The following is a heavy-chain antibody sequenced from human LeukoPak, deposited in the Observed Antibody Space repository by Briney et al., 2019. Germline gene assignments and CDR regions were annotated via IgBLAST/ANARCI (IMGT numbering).Heavy chain of an antibody. Sequence: GASVKVSCKASGYTFTSYGISWVRQAPGQGLEWMGWISAYNGNTNYAQKLQGRVTMTTDTSTSTAYMELRSLRSDDTAVYYCARDKQLGYDPLYYYYYYGMDVWGQGTTVTVSS. V-gene: IGHV1-18*01. CDR2: ISAYNGNT. J-gene: IGHJ6*02. D-gene: IGHD5-12*01. CDR3: ARDKQLGYDPLYYYYYYGMDV. CDR1: GYTFTSYG.